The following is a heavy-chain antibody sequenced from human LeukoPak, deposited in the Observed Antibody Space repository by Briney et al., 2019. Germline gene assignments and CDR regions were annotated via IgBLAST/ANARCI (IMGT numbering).Heavy chain of an antibody. Sequence: GASVKVSCKASGCTFTSYGISWVRQAPGQGLEWMGWISAYNGNTNYAQKLRGRVTMTTDTSTSTAYMELRSLRSDDTAVYYCARGPKDPWHYAVAFDIWGQGTMVTVSS. D-gene: IGHD1-7*01. CDR3: ARGPKDPWHYAVAFDI. CDR2: ISAYNGNT. J-gene: IGHJ3*02. V-gene: IGHV1-18*01. CDR1: GCTFTSYG.